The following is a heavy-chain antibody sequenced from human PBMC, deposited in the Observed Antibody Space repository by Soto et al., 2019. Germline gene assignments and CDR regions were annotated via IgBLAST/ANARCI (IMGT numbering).Heavy chain of an antibody. D-gene: IGHD3-10*01. CDR2: ISSSSSYI. CDR1: GFTFSSYS. CDR3: ARALERFGELFPYYFDY. Sequence: PGGSLRLSCAASGFTFSSYSMNWVRQAPGKGLEWVSSISSSSSYIYYADSVKGRFTISRDNAKNSLYLQMNSLRAEDTAVYYCARALERFGELFPYYFDYWGQGTLVTVSS. J-gene: IGHJ4*02. V-gene: IGHV3-21*01.